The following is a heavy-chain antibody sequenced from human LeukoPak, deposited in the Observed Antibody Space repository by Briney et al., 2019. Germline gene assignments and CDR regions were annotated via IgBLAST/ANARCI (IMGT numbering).Heavy chain of an antibody. V-gene: IGHV3-23*01. CDR3: AKDLIGTYYDILTGYFTYGMDV. D-gene: IGHD3-9*01. J-gene: IGHJ6*02. Sequence: SGGSLRLSCAASGFTFSSYAMSWVRQAPGKGLEWVSAISGSGGSTYYADSVKGRFTISRDNSKNTLYLQMNSLRAEDTAVYYCAKDLIGTYYDILTGYFTYGMDVWGQGTTVTVPS. CDR2: ISGSGGST. CDR1: GFTFSSYA.